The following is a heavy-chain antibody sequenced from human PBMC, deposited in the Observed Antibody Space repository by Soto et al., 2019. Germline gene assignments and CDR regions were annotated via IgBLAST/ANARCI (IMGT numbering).Heavy chain of an antibody. CDR3: ARVPPTQYSSGWFSAALDY. V-gene: IGHV3-20*04. J-gene: IGHJ4*02. Sequence: GGSLRLSCAASGFTFDDYGMSWVRQAPGKGLEWVSGINWNGGSTGYADSVKGRFTISRDNAKNSLYLQMNSLRAEDTALYYCARVPPTQYSSGWFSAALDYWGQGTLVTVSS. CDR1: GFTFDDYG. D-gene: IGHD6-19*01. CDR2: INWNGGST.